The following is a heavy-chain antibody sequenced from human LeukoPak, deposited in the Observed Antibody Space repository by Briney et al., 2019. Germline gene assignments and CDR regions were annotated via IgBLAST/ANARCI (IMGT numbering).Heavy chain of an antibody. Sequence: PGGSLRLSCAASGFPFSSYSMNWVRQAPGKGLEWVASINTASIYITYADSVEGRFTIARDNAKSSLYLQMNSLRAEDTAVYYCARKVSSSSWQTTVAFDYWGQGTLVTVSS. CDR2: INTASIYI. D-gene: IGHD6-13*01. CDR1: GFPFSSYS. V-gene: IGHV3-21*01. J-gene: IGHJ4*02. CDR3: ARKVSSSSWQTTVAFDY.